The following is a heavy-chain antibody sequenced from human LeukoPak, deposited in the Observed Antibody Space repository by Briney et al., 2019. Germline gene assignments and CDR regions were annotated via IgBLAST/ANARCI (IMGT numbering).Heavy chain of an antibody. V-gene: IGHV3-7*04. Sequence: GGSLRLSCAASGFTFSSYWMSWVRQAPGKGLEWVANIKQDGSEKYYVDSVKGRFTISRDNAKNSLYLQMNSLRAEDTAVYYCARGTCSGGGCYWSLLTTLDAFDIWGQGTMVTVSS. CDR1: GFTFSSYW. CDR3: ARGTCSGGGCYWSLLTTLDAFDI. D-gene: IGHD2-15*01. CDR2: IKQDGSEK. J-gene: IGHJ3*02.